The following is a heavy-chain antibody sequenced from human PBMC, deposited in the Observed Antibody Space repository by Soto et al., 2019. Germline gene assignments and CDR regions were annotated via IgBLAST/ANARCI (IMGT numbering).Heavy chain of an antibody. CDR2: TIPTLGTP. D-gene: IGHD3-3*01. Sequence: QVQLVQSGAEVKKPGSSVKVSCKASGGTFSTHAISGVRQSPGQGLEWLGGTIPTLGTPNYAQKFQGRVTVTADEYTSTAYMELSRLTSEDTAVYYCARAAFRSGYYGYYYGMDVWGQGTAVNV. J-gene: IGHJ6*02. CDR1: GGTFSTHA. CDR3: ARAAFRSGYYGYYYGMDV. V-gene: IGHV1-69*01.